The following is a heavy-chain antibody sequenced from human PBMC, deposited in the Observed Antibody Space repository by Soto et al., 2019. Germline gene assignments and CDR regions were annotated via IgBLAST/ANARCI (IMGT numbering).Heavy chain of an antibody. J-gene: IGHJ4*02. D-gene: IGHD6-19*01. CDR1: GGSFNTYY. V-gene: IGHV4-34*01. CDR3: AKDYLLSKVAGTEVGWNTLDY. CDR2: INHSGST. Sequence: PSETLSLTCAVYGGSFNTYYWRRTWIRQPPGKGLEWIGEINHSGSTNYNPSLKSRVTISVDTSKSQFSLKLSSVTAADTAVYYCAKDYLLSKVAGTEVGWNTLDYWGQGTLVTVSS.